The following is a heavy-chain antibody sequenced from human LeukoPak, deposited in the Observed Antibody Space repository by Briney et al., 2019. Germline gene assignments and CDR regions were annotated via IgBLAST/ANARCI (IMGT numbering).Heavy chain of an antibody. CDR2: INHSGST. CDR3: ALRSSTGTPVGY. J-gene: IGHJ4*02. D-gene: IGHD2-2*01. CDR1: GGSFSGYY. V-gene: IGHV4-34*01. Sequence: SETLSLTCAVYGGSFSGYYWSWIRQPPGKGLEWIGEINHSGSTNYNPSLKSRVTISVDTSKNQFSLKLSSVTAADTAVYYCALRSSTGTPVGYWGQGTLVTVSS.